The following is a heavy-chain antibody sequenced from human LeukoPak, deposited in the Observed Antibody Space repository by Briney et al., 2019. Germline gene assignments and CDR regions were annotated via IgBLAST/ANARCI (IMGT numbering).Heavy chain of an antibody. Sequence: PSETLSLTCAVSGYSISSGHYWGWIRQPPGKGLEWIGSMYHSGSTYYNPSLKSRVTISVDTSKNQFSLKLSSVTAADTAVYYCARDEEEYSSSSGGVGWFDPWGQGTLVTVSS. CDR1: GYSISSGHY. V-gene: IGHV4-38-2*02. CDR2: MYHSGST. J-gene: IGHJ5*02. D-gene: IGHD6-6*01. CDR3: ARDEEEYSSSSGGVGWFDP.